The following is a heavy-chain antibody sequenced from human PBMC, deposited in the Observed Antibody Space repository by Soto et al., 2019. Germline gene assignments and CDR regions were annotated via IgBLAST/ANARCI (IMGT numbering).Heavy chain of an antibody. CDR1: GGSINRSF. J-gene: IGHJ4*02. CDR3: ARRADYYCYFEN. CDR2: IYSSGST. Sequence: QVHLQESGPGLVKPSETLSLTCSVAGGSINRSFWSWLRQSPGKGLEWIGYIYSSGSTSYNPSLKSRVTMSVDASNNQFYLNLRSVTAADTAVDYWARRADYYCYFENWGQGTLVTVSA. D-gene: IGHD3-10*01. V-gene: IGHV4-4*08.